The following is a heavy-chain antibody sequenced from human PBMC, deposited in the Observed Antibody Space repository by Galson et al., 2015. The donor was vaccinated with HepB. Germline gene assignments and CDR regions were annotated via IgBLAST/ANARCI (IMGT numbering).Heavy chain of an antibody. V-gene: IGHV3-11*06. CDR2: ISSSSSYT. D-gene: IGHD6-19*01. CDR3: AGGAEVAGTSY. Sequence: SLRLSCAASGFTFSDYYMSWIRQAPGKGLEWVSYISSSSSYTYYADSVKGRFTISRDNAKNSLYLQMNSLRAEDTAVYYCAGGAEVAGTSYWGQGTLVTVSS. J-gene: IGHJ4*02. CDR1: GFTFSDYY.